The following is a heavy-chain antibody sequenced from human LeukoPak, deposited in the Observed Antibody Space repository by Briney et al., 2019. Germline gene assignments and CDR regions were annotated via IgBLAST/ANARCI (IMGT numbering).Heavy chain of an antibody. CDR3: ARQVFVVVVAAPDY. CDR1: GYRFTSYW. Sequence: GESLKISFKGSGYRFTSYWISRVRPMPGKGLEWMGRIDPSDSYTNYSPSFQGHVTISADKSISTAYLQWSSLKASDTAMYYCARQVFVVVVAAPDYRGQGTLVTVSS. D-gene: IGHD2-15*01. CDR2: IDPSDSYT. V-gene: IGHV5-10-1*01. J-gene: IGHJ4*02.